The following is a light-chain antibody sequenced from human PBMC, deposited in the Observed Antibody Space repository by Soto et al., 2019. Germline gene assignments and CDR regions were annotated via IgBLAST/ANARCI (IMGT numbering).Light chain of an antibody. CDR1: SSDVGGYNY. V-gene: IGLV2-14*01. CDR2: AVT. J-gene: IGLJ1*01. Sequence: QSALTQPASVSGSPGQSITISCTGTSSDVGGYNYVSWNQQHPGKAPKLMIYAVTDRPSGVSSRFSDSKSGNTASLTISGLQAEDEADYYCSSYTSSSTLFGTGTKVTIL. CDR3: SSYTSSSTL.